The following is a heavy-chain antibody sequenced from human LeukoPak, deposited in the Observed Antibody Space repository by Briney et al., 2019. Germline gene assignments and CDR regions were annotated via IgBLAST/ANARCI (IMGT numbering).Heavy chain of an antibody. V-gene: IGHV4-4*07. Sequence: SETLSLTCTVSGGSISTYYWSWIRQPAGKGLEWIGRIYTSGSTNYNPSLKSRVTMSADTSKNQFSLKLSSVTAADTAVYYCARGSGSYRPSDYWGQGTLVTVSS. CDR3: ARGSGSYRPSDY. CDR1: GGSISTYY. J-gene: IGHJ4*02. D-gene: IGHD3-10*01. CDR2: IYTSGST.